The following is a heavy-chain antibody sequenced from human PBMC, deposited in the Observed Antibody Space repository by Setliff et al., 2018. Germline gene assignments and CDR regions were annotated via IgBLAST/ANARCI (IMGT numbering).Heavy chain of an antibody. V-gene: IGHV5-51*01. D-gene: IGHD2-2*01. Sequence: GESLTISCKASGYIFTNYWIGWVRQMPGKGLEWMGAIYPGDSDTRYSPSFQGQVTISADKSINTAYLQWSSLKASDTAIYYCTRHEDRNKCTSSSCYRENDAFDVWGQGAMVTVSS. CDR2: IYPGDSDT. CDR1: GYIFTNYW. CDR3: TRHEDRNKCTSSSCYRENDAFDV. J-gene: IGHJ3*01.